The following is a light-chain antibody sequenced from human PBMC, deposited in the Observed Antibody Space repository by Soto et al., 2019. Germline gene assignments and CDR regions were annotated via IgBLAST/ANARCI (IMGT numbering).Light chain of an antibody. V-gene: IGLV1-40*01. J-gene: IGLJ7*01. Sequence: QSVLTQSPSVSGAPGQRVTISCTGSSSNIGAGYDVHWYQQLPGTAPKLLLYDNTNRPSGVPDRFSGSKSGTSASLAITGLQAEDEAEYYCQSYDSSLSGSVFGGGTQLTVL. CDR1: SSNIGAGYD. CDR3: QSYDSSLSGSV. CDR2: DNT.